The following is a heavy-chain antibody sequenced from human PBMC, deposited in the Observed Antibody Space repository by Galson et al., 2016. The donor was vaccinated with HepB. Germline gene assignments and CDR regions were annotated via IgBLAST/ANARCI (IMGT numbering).Heavy chain of an antibody. V-gene: IGHV3-48*03. CDR1: GFTFSSYE. Sequence: SLRLSCAASGFTFSSYEMNWVRQAPGKGVEWVSYISSSGSTFYDADSVKGRFTISRDNAKTSLYLQMNSLRAEDTAIYYCARPDSSVYAFDVWGQGTMVTVSS. CDR3: ARPDSSVYAFDV. CDR2: ISSSGSTF. D-gene: IGHD3-22*01. J-gene: IGHJ3*01.